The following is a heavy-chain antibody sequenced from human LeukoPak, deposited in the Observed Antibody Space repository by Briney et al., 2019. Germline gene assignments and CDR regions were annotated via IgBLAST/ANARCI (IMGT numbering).Heavy chain of an antibody. V-gene: IGHV4-39*02. CDR2: IFYSGST. CDR3: ARETAYYDILTGYYPGYYYYYYMDV. D-gene: IGHD3-9*01. Sequence: SETLSLTCSVTSGSISNSNYYWGWVRQPPGKGLEWIGSIFYSGSTDYNPSLKSRVTISVDTSKDQFSLTLNSVTAADTAVYYCARETAYYDILTGYYPGYYYYYYMDVWGKGTTVTISS. CDR1: SGSISNSNYY. J-gene: IGHJ6*03.